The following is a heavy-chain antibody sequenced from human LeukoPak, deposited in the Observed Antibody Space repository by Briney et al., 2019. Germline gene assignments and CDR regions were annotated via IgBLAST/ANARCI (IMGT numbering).Heavy chain of an antibody. D-gene: IGHD6-13*01. Sequence: GGSLRLSCAASGFTFSSYWMSWVRQAPGKGLEWVANIKQDGSEKYYVDSVKGRFTSSRDNAKNSLYLQMNSLRAEDTAVYYCAREAIAAAADYYYYYGMDVWGQGTTVTVSS. CDR3: AREAIAAAADYYYYYGMDV. CDR2: IKQDGSEK. CDR1: GFTFSSYW. V-gene: IGHV3-7*01. J-gene: IGHJ6*02.